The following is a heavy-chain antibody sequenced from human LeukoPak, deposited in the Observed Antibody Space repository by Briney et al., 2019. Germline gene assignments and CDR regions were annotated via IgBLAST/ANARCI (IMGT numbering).Heavy chain of an antibody. CDR3: AKGIVVAKY. CDR2: ISGIGCST. D-gene: IGHD2-15*01. CDR1: GFTFSRYA. J-gene: IGHJ4*02. V-gene: IGHV3-23*01. Sequence: GGSLTLSCAASGFTFSRYAMSWVRQAPGKGREWVSSISGIGCSTYYADSVKDRFTISRDNSKNTLYLQMNSLTAEYTAVYYCAKGIVVAKYWGQGTLVTVSS.